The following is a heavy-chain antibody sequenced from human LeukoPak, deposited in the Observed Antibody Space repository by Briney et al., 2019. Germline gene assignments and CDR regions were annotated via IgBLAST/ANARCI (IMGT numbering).Heavy chain of an antibody. CDR2: IYSGGST. Sequence: GGSLRLTCAASGFTVSSNYMSWVRQAPGKGLEWVSVIYSGGSTYYADSVKGRFTISRDNSKNPLYLQMNSLRAEDTAVYYCASASGIYYGSGSYYPLDYWGQGTLVTVSS. V-gene: IGHV3-66*01. J-gene: IGHJ4*02. CDR3: ASASGIYYGSGSYYPLDY. D-gene: IGHD3-10*01. CDR1: GFTVSSNY.